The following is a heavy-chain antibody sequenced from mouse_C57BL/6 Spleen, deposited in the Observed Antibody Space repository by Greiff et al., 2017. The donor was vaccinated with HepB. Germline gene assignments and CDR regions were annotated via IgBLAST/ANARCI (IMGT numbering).Heavy chain of an antibody. V-gene: IGHV1-81*01. D-gene: IGHD1-1*01. CDR3: ARVTTVVANYAMDY. CDR1: GYTFTSYG. Sequence: VQLQQSGAELARPGASVKLSCKASGYTFTSYGISWVKQRTGQGLEWIGEIYPRSGNTYYNEKFKGKATLTADKSSSTEYMELRSLTSEDSAVYFCARVTTVVANYAMDYWGQGTSVTVSS. J-gene: IGHJ4*01. CDR2: IYPRSGNT.